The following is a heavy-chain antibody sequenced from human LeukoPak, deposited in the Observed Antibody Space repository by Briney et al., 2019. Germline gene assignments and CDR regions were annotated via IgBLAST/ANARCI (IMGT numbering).Heavy chain of an antibody. CDR2: IHYSGST. CDR1: GGSISTYY. Sequence: SETLSLTCSVSGGSISTYYWSWIRQPPGKGLEWLGYIHYSGSTTYNASLESRVTISVDTAKNQFSLKLSSVTAADTAIYYCARDVKVGWYYDLWGRGALVTVSS. J-gene: IGHJ2*01. V-gene: IGHV4-59*01. CDR3: ARDVKVGWYYDL.